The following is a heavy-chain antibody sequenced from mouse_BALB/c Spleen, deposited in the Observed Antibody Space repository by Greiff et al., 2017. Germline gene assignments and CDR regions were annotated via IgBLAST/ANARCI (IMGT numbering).Heavy chain of an antibody. CDR2: IFPGTGTT. CDR1: GYTFTSYW. J-gene: IGHJ3*01. V-gene: IGHV1S132*01. D-gene: IGHD4-1*02. CDR3: TITRSTDWFAY. Sequence: QVHVKQSGAELVKPGASVKLSCKTSGYTFTSYWIQWVKQRPGQGLGWIGEIFPGTGTTYYNEKFKRKATLTVDKSSSTASMQLSSLTSEDSAVYYCTITRSTDWFAYWGQGTLVTVSA.